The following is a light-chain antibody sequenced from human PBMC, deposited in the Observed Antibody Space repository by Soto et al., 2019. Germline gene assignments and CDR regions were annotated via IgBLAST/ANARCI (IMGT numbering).Light chain of an antibody. CDR1: SSDVGGYNY. Sequence: QSVLTQPASVSGSPGQSITISCTGTSSDVGGYNYVSWYQQHPGKAPKLMIYDVSNRPSGVSNRFSGPKSGNTASLTISGLQAEDEADYYCSSYTSSSTLVVLGGGTKLTVL. CDR2: DVS. V-gene: IGLV2-14*01. J-gene: IGLJ2*01. CDR3: SSYTSSSTLVV.